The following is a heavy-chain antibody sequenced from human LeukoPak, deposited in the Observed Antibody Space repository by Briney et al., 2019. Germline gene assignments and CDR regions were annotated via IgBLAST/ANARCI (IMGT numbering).Heavy chain of an antibody. CDR1: GDSISSYY. J-gene: IGHJ3*02. D-gene: IGHD3-22*01. Sequence: SETLSLTCTVSGDSISSYYWSWIRQPPGKGLEWIGYIDYSGSTNYSPSLKSRVTISVDTSKNQFSLKLSSVTAADTAVYYCARSERIIMILGGAFDIWGPGTVVTVSS. V-gene: IGHV4-59*08. CDR2: IDYSGST. CDR3: ARSERIIMILGGAFDI.